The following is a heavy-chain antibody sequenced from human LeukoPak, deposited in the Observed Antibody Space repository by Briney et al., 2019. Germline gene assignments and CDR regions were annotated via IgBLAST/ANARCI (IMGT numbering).Heavy chain of an antibody. V-gene: IGHV4-59*01. J-gene: IGHJ4*02. Sequence: PSETLSLTCTVSGGSISSYYWSWIRQPPGKGLEWIGYIYYSGSTNYNPSLKSRVTISVDTSKNQFSLKLSSVTAADTAVYYCARMRTGTIANFDYWGQGILVTVSS. CDR2: IYYSGST. CDR3: ARMRTGTIANFDY. D-gene: IGHD1-7*01. CDR1: GGSISSYY.